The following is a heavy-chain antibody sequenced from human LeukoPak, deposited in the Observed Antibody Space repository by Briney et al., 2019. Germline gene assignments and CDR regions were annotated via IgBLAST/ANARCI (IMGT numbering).Heavy chain of an antibody. D-gene: IGHD5-18*01. Sequence: PGGSLRLSCAASGLTFSSYAIHWVRQAPGKGLEWVAVISYDGSNKFYADSVKGRFTISRDNSKNTLFLQMNSLRAEDTAVYYCARDRSQRAYSYGPDGEWGQGTLVTVSS. J-gene: IGHJ4*02. CDR3: ARDRSQRAYSYGPDGE. CDR1: GLTFSSYA. CDR2: ISYDGSNK. V-gene: IGHV3-30*01.